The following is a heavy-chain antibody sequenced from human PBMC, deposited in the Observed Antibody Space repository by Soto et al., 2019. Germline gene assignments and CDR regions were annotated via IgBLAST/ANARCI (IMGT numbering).Heavy chain of an antibody. CDR1: GFSLSNARMG. D-gene: IGHD6-19*01. J-gene: IGHJ4*02. V-gene: IGHV2-26*01. CDR2: IFSNDEK. CDR3: ARIGMWGYSSGWAVDVEDY. Sequence: QVTLKESGPVLVKPTETLTLTCTVSGFSLSNARMGVSWIRQPPGKALEWLAHIFSNDEKSYSTSLKSRLTISKDTSKSQVVLTMTNMDPVDTATYYCARIGMWGYSSGWAVDVEDYWGQGTLVTVSS.